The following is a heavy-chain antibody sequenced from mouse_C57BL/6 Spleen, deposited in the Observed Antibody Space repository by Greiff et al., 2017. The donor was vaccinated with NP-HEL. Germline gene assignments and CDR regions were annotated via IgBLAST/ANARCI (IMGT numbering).Heavy chain of an antibody. Sequence: QVQLQQPGAELVMPGASVKLSCKASGYTFTSYWMHWVKQRPGQGLEWIGEIDPSDSYTNYNQKFKGKSTLTVDKSSSTAYMQLSSLTYGDSAVYYCAREHFEVWGTGTTGTVSS. J-gene: IGHJ1*03. CDR1: GYTFTSYW. V-gene: IGHV1-69*01. CDR2: IDPSDSYT. CDR3: AREHFEV.